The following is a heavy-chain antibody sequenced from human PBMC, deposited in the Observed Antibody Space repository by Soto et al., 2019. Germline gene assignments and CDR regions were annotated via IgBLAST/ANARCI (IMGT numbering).Heavy chain of an antibody. CDR2: IYHSGST. CDR1: GCSISSSNW. CDR3: ARVLGNDALDI. D-gene: IGHD3-3*02. Sequence: TLSLTGAVSGCSISSSNWWSWVRQPPGKGLEWIGEIYHSGSTNYNPSLKSRVTISVDKSKNQFSLKLSSVTAADTAVYYCARVLGNDALDILAQRPMVTVSS. J-gene: IGHJ3*02. V-gene: IGHV4-4*02.